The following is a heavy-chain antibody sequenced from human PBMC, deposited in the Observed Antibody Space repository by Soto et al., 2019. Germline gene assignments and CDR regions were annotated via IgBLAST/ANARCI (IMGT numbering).Heavy chain of an antibody. Sequence: ASVKVSCKASGFSFTGYYIHWLRQAPGQGLEWMGWINAHSGGTEYAQKFRGRVTLTRDTSIATAYLTLTSLTSDDTALYYCAKDLTRQLAYWLDPWGQGTQVTVSS. D-gene: IGHD6-6*01. CDR2: INAHSGGT. J-gene: IGHJ5*02. V-gene: IGHV1-2*02. CDR3: AKDLTRQLAYWLDP. CDR1: GFSFTGYY.